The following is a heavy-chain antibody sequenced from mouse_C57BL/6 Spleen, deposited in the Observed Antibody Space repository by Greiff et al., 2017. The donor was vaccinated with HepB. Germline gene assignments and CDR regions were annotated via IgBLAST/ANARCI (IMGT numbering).Heavy chain of an antibody. J-gene: IGHJ2*01. CDR2: INYDGSST. D-gene: IGHD1-2*01. CDR1: GFTFSDYY. Sequence: EVKLVESEGGLVQPGSSMKLSCTASGFTFSDYYMAWVRQVPEKGLEWVANINYDGSSTYYLDSLKSRFIISRDNAKNILYLQMSSLKSEDTATYYCARDLGWNYFDYWGQGTTLTVSS. V-gene: IGHV5-16*01. CDR3: ARDLGWNYFDY.